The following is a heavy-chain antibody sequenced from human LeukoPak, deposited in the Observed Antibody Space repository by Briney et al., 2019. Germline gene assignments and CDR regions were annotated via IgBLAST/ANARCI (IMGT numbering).Heavy chain of an antibody. CDR2: ISSNGGNT. V-gene: IGHV3-64D*06. CDR3: VKERSSGWYDFDY. D-gene: IGHD6-19*01. J-gene: IGHJ4*02. CDR1: GFTFSSYA. Sequence: GGSLRLSCSASGFTFSSYAMHRVRQAPGKGLEYVSGISSNGGNTYYADSVKGRFTISRDNSKNTLYLQMSSLRGEDTAVYYCVKERSSGWYDFDYWGQGTLVTVSS.